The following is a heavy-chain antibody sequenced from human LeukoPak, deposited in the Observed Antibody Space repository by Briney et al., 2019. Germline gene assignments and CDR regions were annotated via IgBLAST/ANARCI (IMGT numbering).Heavy chain of an antibody. CDR1: GFTFSSYA. CDR3: ARDPRGHSYYYMDV. Sequence: GRSLRLSCAASGFTFSSYAMHWVRQAPGKGLEWVAVISYDGSNKYYADSVKGRFTISRDNSKNTLYLQMNSLRAEDTAVYYCARDPRGHSYYYMDVWGKGTTVTVSS. D-gene: IGHD3-10*01. J-gene: IGHJ6*03. CDR2: ISYDGSNK. V-gene: IGHV3-30*04.